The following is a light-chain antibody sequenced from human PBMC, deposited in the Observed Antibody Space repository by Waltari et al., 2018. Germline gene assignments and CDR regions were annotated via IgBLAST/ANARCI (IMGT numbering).Light chain of an antibody. CDR1: SDDIRAYNL. V-gene: IGLV2-14*01. CDR2: VVN. J-gene: IGLJ3*02. CDR3: ASYAKTFVLV. Sequence: HSALTQPASASGSPGQSISIHCTGSSDDIRAYNLVSWYPKCPGKAPNLTIFVVNKPPCWCCPLFSASGSGVTASLTLSGAQAEDECEYYCASYAKTFVLVFGGGTKVSVL.